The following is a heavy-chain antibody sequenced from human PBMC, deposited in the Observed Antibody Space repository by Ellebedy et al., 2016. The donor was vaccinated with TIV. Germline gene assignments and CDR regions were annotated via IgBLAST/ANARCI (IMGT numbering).Heavy chain of an antibody. CDR1: GFTFSSYA. CDR3: AKDLYGAGSSDAFDI. V-gene: IGHV3-23*01. J-gene: IGHJ3*02. CDR2: ISGSGGST. D-gene: IGHD3-10*01. Sequence: GESLKISCAASGFTFSSYAMSWVRQAPGKGLEWVSAISGSGGSTYYADSVKGRFTISRDNSKNTLYLQMNSLRAEDTAVYYCAKDLYGAGSSDAFDIWGQGTMVIVSA.